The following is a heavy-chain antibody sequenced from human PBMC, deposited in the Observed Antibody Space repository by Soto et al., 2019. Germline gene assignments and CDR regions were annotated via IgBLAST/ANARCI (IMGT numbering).Heavy chain of an antibody. CDR3: AVLMDILFDRFDY. D-gene: IGHD2-8*01. Sequence: EVELVESGGGLVQPGGSLKLSCAASGFSLSGSFIHWVRQASGKGPEWVGRIASRAHNYATAYGTSVQGRFTVSRDASPNTAYLQMNGLKTEDKAVYFCAVLMDILFDRFDYWGRGILVTVSA. J-gene: IGHJ4*02. CDR2: IASRAHNYAT. CDR1: GFSLSGSF. V-gene: IGHV3-73*02.